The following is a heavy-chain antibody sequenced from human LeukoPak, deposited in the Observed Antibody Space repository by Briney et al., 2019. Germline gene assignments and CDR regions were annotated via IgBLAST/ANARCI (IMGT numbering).Heavy chain of an antibody. Sequence: PGGSLRLSCAASGFTFSDAWTHWVRQAPGKGLEWVGLIKRRTDGGTSNYAAPVKGRFAISRDDSEDTLFLQMDSLKSEDTGVYYCTTGYTSASHDGYWGQGTLVTVSS. CDR2: IKRRTDGGTS. J-gene: IGHJ4*02. D-gene: IGHD2-15*01. CDR3: TTGYTSASHDGY. V-gene: IGHV3-15*07. CDR1: GFTFSDAW.